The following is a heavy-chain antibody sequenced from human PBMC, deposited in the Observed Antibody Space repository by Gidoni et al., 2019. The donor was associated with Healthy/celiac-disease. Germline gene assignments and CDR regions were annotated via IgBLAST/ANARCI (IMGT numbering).Heavy chain of an antibody. CDR1: GFTFSSYS. CDR3: ARDRGSGPATPAYFDY. CDR2: ISSSRSYI. D-gene: IGHD2-15*01. V-gene: IGHV3-21*01. J-gene: IGHJ4*02. Sequence: EVQLVESGGGLVKPGGSLRLSCAASGFTFSSYSMTWVRQAPGKGLEWVSSISSSRSYIYYADSVKGRFTISRDNAKNSLYLQMNSLRAEDTAVYYCARDRGSGPATPAYFDYWGQGTLVTVSS.